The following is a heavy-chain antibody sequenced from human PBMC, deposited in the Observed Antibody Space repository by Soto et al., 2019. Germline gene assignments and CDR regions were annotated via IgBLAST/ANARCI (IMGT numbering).Heavy chain of an antibody. D-gene: IGHD3-10*01. CDR2: IIPIFGTA. CDR1: GGTFSSYA. Sequence: QVQLVQSGAEVKKPGSSVKVSCKASGGTFSSYAISWVRQAPGQGREGMGGIIPIFGTANYAQKFQGRVTINADESTSTAYMELSSLRSEDTAVYYCARDLVGHYYGSGSYRNRFDPWGQGTLVTVSS. CDR3: ARDLVGHYYGSGSYRNRFDP. V-gene: IGHV1-69*12. J-gene: IGHJ5*02.